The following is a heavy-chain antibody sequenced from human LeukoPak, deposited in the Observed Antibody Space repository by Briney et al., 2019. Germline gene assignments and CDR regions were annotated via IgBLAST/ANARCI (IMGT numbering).Heavy chain of an antibody. CDR1: GGSISSYY. J-gene: IGHJ2*01. CDR3: AREFLSYYDSSGYYYGWYFDL. Sequence: SETLSLTCTVSGGSISSYYWSWIRQPAGKGLEWIGRIYTSGSTNYNPSLKSRVTMSVDTSKNQFSLQLSSVTAADTAVYYCAREFLSYYDSSGYYYGWYFDLWGRGTLVTVSS. CDR2: IYTSGST. V-gene: IGHV4-4*07. D-gene: IGHD3-22*01.